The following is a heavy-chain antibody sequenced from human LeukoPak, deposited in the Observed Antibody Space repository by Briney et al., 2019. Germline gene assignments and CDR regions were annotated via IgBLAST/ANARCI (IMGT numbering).Heavy chain of an antibody. CDR3: ASARGGVDFWSGYLNDAFDI. V-gene: IGHV3-53*01. CDR1: GFTVSSNY. J-gene: IGHJ3*02. D-gene: IGHD3-3*01. Sequence: PGGSLRLSCAASGFTVSSNYMSWVRQAPGKGLEWVSVIYSGGSTYYADSVKGRFTISRDNSKNTLYLQMNSLRAEDTAVYYCASARGGVDFWSGYLNDAFDIWGQGTMVTVSS. CDR2: IYSGGST.